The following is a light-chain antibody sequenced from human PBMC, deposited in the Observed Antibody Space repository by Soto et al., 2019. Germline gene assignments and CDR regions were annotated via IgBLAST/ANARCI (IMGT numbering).Light chain of an antibody. V-gene: IGLV2-8*01. CDR3: ASYAGSNNLL. J-gene: IGLJ3*02. CDR2: EVT. CDR1: TSDVGTYES. Sequence: QSALTQPPSASGSPGQSVTISCTGTTSDVGTYESVSWYQQHPGKAPKLIIYEVTKRPSGVPDRFSGSKSGNTASLTVSGLKAEDETHYYCASYAGSNNLLFGGGTKLTVL.